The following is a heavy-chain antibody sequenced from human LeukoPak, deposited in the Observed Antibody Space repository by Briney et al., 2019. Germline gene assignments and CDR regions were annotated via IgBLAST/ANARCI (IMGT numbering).Heavy chain of an antibody. D-gene: IGHD3-10*01. J-gene: IGHJ4*02. Sequence: GRSLRLSCAASGFTFDDYAMHWVRPAPGKGLEWVSVISWNSGTIAYADSVKGRFTISRDNAKNSLYLQMNSLRAEDTALYYCAKDLAFGITLRRGSNSHKGYWGQGTLVTVSS. V-gene: IGHV3-9*01. CDR3: AKDLAFGITLRRGSNSHKGY. CDR1: GFTFDDYA. CDR2: ISWNSGTI.